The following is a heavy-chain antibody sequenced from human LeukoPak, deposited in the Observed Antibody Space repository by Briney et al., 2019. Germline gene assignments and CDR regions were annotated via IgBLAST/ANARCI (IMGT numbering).Heavy chain of an antibody. CDR2: INPNSGGT. CDR3: ARVGGIADRYYFDY. D-gene: IGHD6-13*01. Sequence: ASVKVSCKASGYTFTGYYMHWVRQAPGQGLEWMGWINPNSGGTNYAQKFQGRVTMTRDTSISTAYMELSRLRSEDTAVYYCARVGGIADRYYFDYWGQGTLVTVSS. V-gene: IGHV1-2*02. CDR1: GYTFTGYY. J-gene: IGHJ4*02.